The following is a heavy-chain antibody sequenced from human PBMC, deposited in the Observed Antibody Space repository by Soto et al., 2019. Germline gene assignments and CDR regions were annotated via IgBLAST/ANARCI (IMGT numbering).Heavy chain of an antibody. CDR1: GFTFSHYG. V-gene: IGHV3-33*01. Sequence: QVQLMESGGGVVQPGTSLRLSCAASGFTFSHYGIHWVRQAPGKGLEWVALTWSGGGGENYADSVRGRFTVSRDNTKSTVDLQMNCRRVEDTAVYYCARDDDNSSHFSPLDFRGQGTLVTVSS. J-gene: IGHJ4*02. CDR3: ARDDDNSSHFSPLDF. D-gene: IGHD3-22*01. CDR2: TWSGGGGE.